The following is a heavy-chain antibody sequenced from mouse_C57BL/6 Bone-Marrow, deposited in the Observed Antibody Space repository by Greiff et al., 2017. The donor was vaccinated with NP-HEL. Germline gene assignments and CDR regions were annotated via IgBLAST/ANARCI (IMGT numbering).Heavy chain of an antibody. J-gene: IGHJ2*01. D-gene: IGHD3-2*02. CDR3: TRRGTAQGYYFDY. CDR1: GYTFTDYE. V-gene: IGHV1-15*01. Sequence: VKLMESGAELVRPGASVTLSCKASGYTFTDYEMHWVKQTPVHGLEWIGAIDPETGGTAYNQKFKGKAILTADKSSSTAYMELRSLTSEDSAVYYCTRRGTAQGYYFDYWGQGTTLTVSS. CDR2: IDPETGGT.